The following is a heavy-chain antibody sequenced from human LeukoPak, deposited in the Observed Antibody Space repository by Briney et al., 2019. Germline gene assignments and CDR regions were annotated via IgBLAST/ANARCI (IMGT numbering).Heavy chain of an antibody. CDR1: GYIFTDYY. D-gene: IGHD3/OR15-3a*01. Sequence: ASVKVSCKASGYIFTDYYVHWVRQAPGQGLEWMAWINPVTGGTNYAQKFQDRVTVTRDTSTSTAYMELSSLGSDDTAVYFCARANPIFEFWIGNFWGQGTLSPSPQ. V-gene: IGHV1-2*02. J-gene: IGHJ4*02. CDR2: INPVTGGT. CDR3: ARANPIFEFWIGNF.